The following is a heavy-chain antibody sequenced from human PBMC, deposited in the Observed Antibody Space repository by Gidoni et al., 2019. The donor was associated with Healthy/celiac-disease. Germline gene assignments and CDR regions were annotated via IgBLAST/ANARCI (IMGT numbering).Heavy chain of an antibody. V-gene: IGHV5-51*01. D-gene: IGHD6-19*01. J-gene: IGHJ4*02. CDR1: GYSFTSYW. CDR2: IYPGDSDT. CDR3: ARQGEIAVAGDSFDY. Sequence: EVQLVQSGAEVKKPGESPKIPCKGSGYSFTSYWFGWVRQMPGKGLEWMGIIYPGDSDTRYSPSFQGQVTISADKSISTAYLQWSSLKASDTAMYYCARQGEIAVAGDSFDYWGQGTLVTVSS.